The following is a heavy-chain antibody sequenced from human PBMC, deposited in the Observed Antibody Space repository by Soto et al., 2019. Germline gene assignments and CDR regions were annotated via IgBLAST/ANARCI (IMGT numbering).Heavy chain of an antibody. CDR3: AKVGYYDSSGHNWFDP. J-gene: IGHJ5*02. CDR1: GFTFSSYV. D-gene: IGHD3-22*01. CDR2: ISGSGGST. V-gene: IGHV3-23*01. Sequence: GGSLRLSCAVSGFTFSSYVMSWVRQAPGKGLEWVSAISGSGGSTYYADSVKGRFTISRDNSKNTLYLQMNSLRADDTAVYYCAKVGYYDSSGHNWFDPWGQGTLVTVSS.